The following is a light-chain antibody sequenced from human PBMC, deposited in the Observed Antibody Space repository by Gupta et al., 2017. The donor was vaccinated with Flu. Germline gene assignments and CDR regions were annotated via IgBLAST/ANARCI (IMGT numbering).Light chain of an antibody. CDR2: VAS. CDR3: QQLYSFPLT. CDR1: QEIDSY. Sequence: PSLLSASVGDRVTLTCRASQEIDSYLAWYQQKPGKAPNFLIYVASSLQSGVPSRFSGSGSGTEFTLTISSLQPEDFGTYYCQQLYSFPLTFGWGTEVEIK. J-gene: IGKJ4*01. V-gene: IGKV1-9*01.